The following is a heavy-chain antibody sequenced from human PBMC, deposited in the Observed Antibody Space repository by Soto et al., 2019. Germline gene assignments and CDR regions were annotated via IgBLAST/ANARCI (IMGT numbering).Heavy chain of an antibody. Sequence: PGGPLRLSGAASGFTPSSYGMHWVRQAPGKGLEWVAVIWYDGSNKYYADSVEGRFTISRDNSKNTLYLQMNSLRAEDTAVYYCAKSPAMVTYYYYYGMDVWGPGTPVTVS. CDR1: GFTPSSYG. CDR3: AKSPAMVTYYYYYGMDV. D-gene: IGHD5-18*01. J-gene: IGHJ6*02. CDR2: IWYDGSNK. V-gene: IGHV3-33*06.